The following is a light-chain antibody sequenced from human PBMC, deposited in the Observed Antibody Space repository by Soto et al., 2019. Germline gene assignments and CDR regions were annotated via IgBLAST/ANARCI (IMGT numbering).Light chain of an antibody. CDR1: QGINHY. J-gene: IGKJ3*01. CDR2: ATS. V-gene: IGKV1-27*01. Sequence: DIQMTQSPSSLSASVGDRVTITCRASQGINHYLAWFQQEPGKVPKLLIYATSTLQSGVPSRFSGSGFGTDFTLTISSLQPEDVATYYCQKHNSAPLFFGPGTKVDIK. CDR3: QKHNSAPLF.